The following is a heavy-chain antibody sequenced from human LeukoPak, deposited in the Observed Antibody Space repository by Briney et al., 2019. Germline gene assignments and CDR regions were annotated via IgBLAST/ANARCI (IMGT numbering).Heavy chain of an antibody. CDR1: GFTFTSYY. D-gene: IGHD2-15*01. CDR2: INPTGNRT. J-gene: IGHJ4*02. Sequence: ASVKVSCKASGFTFTSYYMNWVRQAPGQGLDWMGIINPTGNRTTYAQKFQGRVTMTRDMSTSTVYMELRSLRSEDTAMYYCARGHCSGGTCYTFDYWGQGTLVTVSS. CDR3: ARGHCSGGTCYTFDY. V-gene: IGHV1-46*01.